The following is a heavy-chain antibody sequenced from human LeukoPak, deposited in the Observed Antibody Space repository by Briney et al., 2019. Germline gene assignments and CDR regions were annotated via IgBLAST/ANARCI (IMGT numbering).Heavy chain of an antibody. V-gene: IGHV3-7*01. Sequence: PGGSLRLSCAASGFTPSSYWMSWVRQAPGKGLEWVAHIKQDGSDKYYVDSVKGRFTISRDNAKNSLYLQMNSLRAEDTAVYYCAGYASSSGSRWLEPWGQGTLVTVSS. CDR2: IKQDGSDK. J-gene: IGHJ5*02. D-gene: IGHD3-22*01. CDR1: GFTPSSYW. CDR3: AGYASSSGSRWLEP.